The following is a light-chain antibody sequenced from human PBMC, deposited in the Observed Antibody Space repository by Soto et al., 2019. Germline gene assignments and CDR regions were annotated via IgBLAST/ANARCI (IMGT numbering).Light chain of an antibody. CDR2: EVT. J-gene: IGLJ1*01. CDR1: SSDVGIYNY. Sequence: QSALTQPASVSGSPGQSIAISCTGSSSDVGIYNYVSWYQQHPGKVPKLIIYEVTNRPSGVSHRFSGSKSGNTASLTISGLQDEDAADYYCSSYTTSSTRVFGTGTKLTVL. V-gene: IGLV2-14*01. CDR3: SSYTTSSTRV.